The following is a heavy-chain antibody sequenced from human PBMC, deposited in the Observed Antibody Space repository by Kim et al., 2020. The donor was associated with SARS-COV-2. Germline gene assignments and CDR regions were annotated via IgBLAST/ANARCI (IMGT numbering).Heavy chain of an antibody. Sequence: SETLSLTCAVSGGSISSSNWWSWVRQPPGKGLGWIGEIYHSGSTNYNPSLKSRVTISVDKSKNQFSLKLSSVTAADTAVYYCARYGGSRPFFDYWGQGTLVTVSS. D-gene: IGHD2-15*01. V-gene: IGHV4-4*02. J-gene: IGHJ4*02. CDR2: IYHSGST. CDR1: GGSISSSNW. CDR3: ARYGGSRPFFDY.